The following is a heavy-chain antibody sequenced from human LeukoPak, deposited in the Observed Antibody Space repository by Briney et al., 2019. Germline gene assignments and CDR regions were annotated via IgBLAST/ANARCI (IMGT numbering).Heavy chain of an antibody. CDR3: ARGPYASGSYGRRGWVHYMDV. D-gene: IGHD3-10*01. V-gene: IGHV3-48*03. CDR1: GFTFSSYE. J-gene: IGHJ6*03. CDR2: ISSSGSTI. Sequence: PGGSLRLSCAASGFTFSSYEMNWARQAPGKGLEWVSDISSSGSTIYYADSVKGRFTISRDNAKNSLYLQMNSLRAEDTAVYYCARGPYASGSYGRRGWVHYMDVWGKGTTVTVSS.